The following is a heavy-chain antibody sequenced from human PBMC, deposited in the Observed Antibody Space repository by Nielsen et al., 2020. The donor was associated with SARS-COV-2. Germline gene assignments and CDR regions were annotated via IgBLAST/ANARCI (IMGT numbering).Heavy chain of an antibody. CDR1: GFNFSSYD. CDR3: VKWVQLDLGYYYHGMDV. Sequence: GESLKISCAASGFNFSSYDMSWVRQSPGKGLEWVSLIDRRDGATYYRDSVRGRFTMSRDISKNTLFLQMDSLRVEDTAVYYCVKWVQLDLGYYYHGMDVWGQGTTVTVSS. V-gene: IGHV3-23*01. D-gene: IGHD6-6*01. CDR2: IDRRDGAT. J-gene: IGHJ6*02.